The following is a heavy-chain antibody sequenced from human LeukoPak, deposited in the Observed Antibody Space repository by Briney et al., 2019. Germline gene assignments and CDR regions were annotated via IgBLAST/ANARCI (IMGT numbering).Heavy chain of an antibody. J-gene: IGHJ4*02. CDR2: IHTSGST. Sequence: SETLCLTCTVPDGSIINSFWNWVRPPPGNRLHWISYIHTSGSTNYNPAFKSRVTLSVDTSRSQFSLRLNSVTASDTAVYYCANSYDGKIVPFDNWGQGTLVTVSS. D-gene: IGHD4-23*01. CDR1: DGSIINSF. V-gene: IGHV4-4*09. CDR3: ANSYDGKIVPFDN.